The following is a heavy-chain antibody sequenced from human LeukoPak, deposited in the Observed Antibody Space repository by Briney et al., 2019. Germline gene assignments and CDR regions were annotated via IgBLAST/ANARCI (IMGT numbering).Heavy chain of an antibody. CDR1: GFSLSTSGMC. CDR2: IDWDDYK. J-gene: IGHJ4*02. D-gene: IGHD3-3*01. Sequence: ESDPALVKPTQTLTLTCTFSGFSLSTSGMCVSWIRQPPGKALEWLARIDWDDYKYYSTSLKTRITISKDTSKNQVVLTMTNMDPVDTATYYCARLNFWSGYGFYFDYWGQGTLVTVSS. V-gene: IGHV2-70*11. CDR3: ARLNFWSGYGFYFDY.